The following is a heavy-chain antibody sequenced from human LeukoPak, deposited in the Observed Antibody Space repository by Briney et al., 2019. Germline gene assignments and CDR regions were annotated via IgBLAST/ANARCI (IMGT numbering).Heavy chain of an antibody. CDR2: IIPIFGTA. V-gene: IGHV1-69*05. CDR3: ARDTGLLRGTNWFDP. CDR1: GGTFSSYA. Sequence: ASVKVSCKASGGTFSSYAISWVRQAPGQGLEWMGGIIPIFGTANYAQKFQGRVTITTDESTSTAYMELSSLRSEDTAVCYCARDTGLLRGTNWFDPWGQGTLVTVSS. D-gene: IGHD4-23*01. J-gene: IGHJ5*02.